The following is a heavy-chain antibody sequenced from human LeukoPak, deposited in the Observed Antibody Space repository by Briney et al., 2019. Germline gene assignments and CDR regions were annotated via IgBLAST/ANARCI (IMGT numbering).Heavy chain of an antibody. D-gene: IGHD2-2*01. J-gene: IGHJ6*02. CDR2: ISWNSGNI. V-gene: IGHV3-9*01. CDR1: GFTFDDYA. Sequence: GGSLRLSCAASGFTFDDYAMHWVRQPPGKGLEWVSGISWNSGNIGYADSVKGRFTISRDDSKNTLYLQMNSLRAEDTAVYYCAKVLCSSTSCSHYYYYYGMDVWGQGTTVTVSS. CDR3: AKVLCSSTSCSHYYYYYGMDV.